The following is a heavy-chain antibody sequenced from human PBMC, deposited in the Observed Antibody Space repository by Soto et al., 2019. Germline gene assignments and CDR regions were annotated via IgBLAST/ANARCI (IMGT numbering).Heavy chain of an antibody. CDR1: GYIFTNYY. CDR2: INPLPTSGST. J-gene: IGHJ4*02. D-gene: IGHD6-13*01. V-gene: IGHV1-46*01. CDR3: ARDLAAAAY. Sequence: QVQLVQSGAEVKKPGASVKVSCKASGYIFTNYYIHWVRQAPGQVLEWMAIINPLPTSGSTNYAQKFQVRVTVTRDTSTSTVYLELSSLRSDDTAVYYCARDLAAAAYWGQGTLVTVSS.